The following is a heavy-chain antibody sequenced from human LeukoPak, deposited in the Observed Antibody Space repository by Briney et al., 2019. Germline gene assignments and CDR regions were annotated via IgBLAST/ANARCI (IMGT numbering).Heavy chain of an antibody. CDR2: IYTSGST. J-gene: IGHJ4*02. D-gene: IGHD3-10*01. CDR1: GGSISSGSYY. Sequence: SETLSLTCTVSGGSISSGSYYWSWIRQPAGKGLEWIGRIYTSGSTNYNPSLKSRVTISVDTSKNQFSLKLSSVTAADTAVYYCARGTPYGSGRYDYWGQGTLVTVSS. V-gene: IGHV4-61*02. CDR3: ARGTPYGSGRYDY.